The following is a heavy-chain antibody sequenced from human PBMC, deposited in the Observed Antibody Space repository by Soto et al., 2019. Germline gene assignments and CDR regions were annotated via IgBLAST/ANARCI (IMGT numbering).Heavy chain of an antibody. CDR1: GGTFSSYA. CDR3: ARALRQNYYYYGMDV. CDR2: IIPIFGTA. V-gene: IGHV1-69*13. Sequence: SVKVSCKASGGTFSSYAISWVRQAPGQGLEWMGGIIPIFGTANYAQKFQGRVTITADESTSTAYMGLSSLRSEDTAVYYCARALRQNYYYYGMDVWGQGTTVTVSS. J-gene: IGHJ6*02.